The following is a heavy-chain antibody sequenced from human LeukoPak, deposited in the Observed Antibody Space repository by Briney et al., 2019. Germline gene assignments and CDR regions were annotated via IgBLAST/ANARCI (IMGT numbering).Heavy chain of an antibody. CDR2: ISGSGGRT. Sequence: GGTLRLSCVASGSTFSSHDMTWVRQAPGKGLEWVSAISGSGGRTYYATSVKGRFTISRDNSKTTVFLQLNSLRAEDTALYYCAKDPYYYDSSGYYSDYWGQGTLVTVSS. V-gene: IGHV3-23*01. J-gene: IGHJ4*02. D-gene: IGHD3-22*01. CDR3: AKDPYYYDSSGYYSDY. CDR1: GSTFSSHD.